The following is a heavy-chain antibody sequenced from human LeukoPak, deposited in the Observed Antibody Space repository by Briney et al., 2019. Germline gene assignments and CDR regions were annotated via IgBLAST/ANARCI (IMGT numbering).Heavy chain of an antibody. Sequence: QTGGSLRLSCAASGFTFSSYAMSWVRQAPGKGLEWVSGISGSGGSTYHADSVKGRFTISRDNSKNTLYLQMNSLRAEDTAVYYCAKVWFGELYAYFDYWGQGTLVTVSS. CDR3: AKVWFGELYAYFDY. V-gene: IGHV3-23*01. CDR2: ISGSGGST. D-gene: IGHD3-10*01. J-gene: IGHJ4*02. CDR1: GFTFSSYA.